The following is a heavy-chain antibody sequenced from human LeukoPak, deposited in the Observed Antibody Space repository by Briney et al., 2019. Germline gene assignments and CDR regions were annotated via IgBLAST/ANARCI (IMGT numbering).Heavy chain of an antibody. D-gene: IGHD3-22*01. V-gene: IGHV3-23*01. CDR1: GFTFSRYA. CDR3: VQNYDSSGYPYYFDY. CDR2: ISGSGGST. Sequence: GGSLRLSCAASGFTFSRYAMSWVPQAPGKGLDWVSGISGSGGSTYYADSVKGRFTISRDNSEDTLYLQMNSLRAEDTAVYYCVQNYDSSGYPYYFDYWGQGTLVTVSS. J-gene: IGHJ4*02.